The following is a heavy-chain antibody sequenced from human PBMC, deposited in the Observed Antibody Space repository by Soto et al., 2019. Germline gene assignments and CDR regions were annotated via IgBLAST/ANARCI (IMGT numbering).Heavy chain of an antibody. Sequence: PGGSLRLSCAASGFTFSSYSMNWVRQAPGKGLEWVSYISSSSSTIYYADSVKGRFTISRDNAKNSLYLQMNSLRDEDTVVYYCANPGGYDSSGYYYLADLWGRGTLVTVSS. CDR2: ISSSSSTI. J-gene: IGHJ2*01. D-gene: IGHD3-22*01. V-gene: IGHV3-48*02. CDR3: ANPGGYDSSGYYYLADL. CDR1: GFTFSSYS.